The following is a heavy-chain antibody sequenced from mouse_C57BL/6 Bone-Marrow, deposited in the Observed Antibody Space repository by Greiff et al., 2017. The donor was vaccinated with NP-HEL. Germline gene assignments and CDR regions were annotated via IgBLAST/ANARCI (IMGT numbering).Heavy chain of an antibody. Sequence: VKLMESGPGLVQPSQSLSITCTVSGFSLTSYGVHWVRQSPGKGLEWLGVIWSGGSTDYNAAFISRLSISKDNSKSQVFFKMNSLQADDTAIYYCARNDYGSLYYFDYWGQGTTLTVSS. D-gene: IGHD1-1*01. V-gene: IGHV2-2*01. CDR1: GFSLTSYG. CDR2: IWSGGST. CDR3: ARNDYGSLYYFDY. J-gene: IGHJ2*01.